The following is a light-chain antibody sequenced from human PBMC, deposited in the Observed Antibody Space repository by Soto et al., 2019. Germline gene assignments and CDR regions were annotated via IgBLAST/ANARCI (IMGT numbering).Light chain of an antibody. CDR1: SSNIGAGYD. V-gene: IGLV1-40*01. CDR2: GNS. Sequence: QAVVTQPPSVSEAPGQRVTISCTGSSSNIGAGYDVHWYQQLPGTAPKLLIYGNSNRPSGVPDRFSGSKSGTSASLAITGLQAADEADYYCQSYDSSLSVVFGGGTQLTVL. J-gene: IGLJ2*01. CDR3: QSYDSSLSVV.